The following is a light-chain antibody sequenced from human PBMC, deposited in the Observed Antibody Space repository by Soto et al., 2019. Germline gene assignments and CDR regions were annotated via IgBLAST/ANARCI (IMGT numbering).Light chain of an antibody. Sequence: QSVLTQPPSVSGAPGQRVTISCTGSSSNIGTGYDVDWYQQLPGTAPKLLIYGNNKRPSGVPDRFSGSRSGTSASLAITGLQAEDEADYYCQSYDSSLSGYVVFGGGTKVTVL. CDR1: SSNIGTGYD. J-gene: IGLJ2*01. CDR3: QSYDSSLSGYVV. V-gene: IGLV1-40*01. CDR2: GNN.